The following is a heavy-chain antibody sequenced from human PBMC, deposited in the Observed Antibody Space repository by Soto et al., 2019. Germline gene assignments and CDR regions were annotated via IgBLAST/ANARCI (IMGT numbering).Heavy chain of an antibody. Sequence: WETLSLTCAGYGGSVRGRYWGGMGQPPGKGLESIAALNPSGSTTYNTYLNSRVTISVDTSKNQFYMKMSSVTPADTAVYYCARASFTADTAMGSTYGMDVWGQGTTVS. CDR2: LNPSGST. J-gene: IGHJ6*02. D-gene: IGHD5-18*01. CDR1: GGSVRGRY. CDR3: ARASFTADTAMGSTYGMDV. V-gene: IGHV4-34*01.